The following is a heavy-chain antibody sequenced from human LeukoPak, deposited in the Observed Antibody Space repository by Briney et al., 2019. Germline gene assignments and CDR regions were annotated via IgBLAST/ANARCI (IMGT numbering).Heavy chain of an antibody. D-gene: IGHD6-19*01. J-gene: IGHJ4*02. CDR3: ATDGQSSGWYGFDY. V-gene: IGHV3-21*01. Sequence: PGGSLRLSCAASGFTFSSYWMHWVRQAPGKGLEWVASITSPVGHIYYADSLKGRITISRDNAKSSLYLQMNSLRAEDTAVYYCATDGQSSGWYGFDYWGQGTLVTVSS. CDR2: ITSPVGHI. CDR1: GFTFSSYW.